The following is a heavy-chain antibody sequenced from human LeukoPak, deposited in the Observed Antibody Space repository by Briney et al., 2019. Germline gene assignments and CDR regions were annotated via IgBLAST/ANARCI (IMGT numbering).Heavy chain of an antibody. V-gene: IGHV1-46*01. Sequence: ASVKVSCKASGYNFISYYMHWVRQAPGPGLEWMGIINPSGGSTSYAQKFQDRVTMTRDTSTSTVYMELSSLKSEDTAVYYCAGAGDCSGGSCYKVLAFDIWGQGTMVTVSS. CDR1: GYNFISYY. CDR2: INPSGGST. J-gene: IGHJ3*02. D-gene: IGHD2-15*01. CDR3: AGAGDCSGGSCYKVLAFDI.